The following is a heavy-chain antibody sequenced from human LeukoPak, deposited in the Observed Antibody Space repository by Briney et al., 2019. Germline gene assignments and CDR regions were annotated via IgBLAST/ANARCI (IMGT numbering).Heavy chain of an antibody. V-gene: IGHV3-74*01. CDR1: GFTFRTYW. CDR3: ARDQGGPDY. Sequence: PGGSLRLSCAASGFTFRTYWMHWVRQAPGKGLVWVSRINIDGSSTRYADSVKGRFTISRDNAKNTLSLQMNSLRAEDTGVYYCARDQGGPDYWGQGTLVTVSS. J-gene: IGHJ4*02. D-gene: IGHD2-15*01. CDR2: INIDGSST.